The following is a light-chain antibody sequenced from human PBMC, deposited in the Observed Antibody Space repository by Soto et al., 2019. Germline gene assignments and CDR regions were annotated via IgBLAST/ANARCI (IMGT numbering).Light chain of an antibody. Sequence: DIQMTQSRSTLSASVGDRVTITCRASQSTSTWLAWYQQRPGKTPKLLISDASKLESGVPSRFSGSGSGTEFTLTISSLQPDDFATYYCQQYITYPYAFGQGTKVEIK. CDR3: QQYITYPYA. CDR1: QSTSTW. J-gene: IGKJ1*01. CDR2: DAS. V-gene: IGKV1-5*03.